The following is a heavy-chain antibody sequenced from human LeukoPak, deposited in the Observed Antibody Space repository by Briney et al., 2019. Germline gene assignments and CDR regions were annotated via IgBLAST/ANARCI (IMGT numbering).Heavy chain of an antibody. J-gene: IGHJ4*02. D-gene: IGHD3-10*01. Sequence: ASVKVSCKASGCTFTGYYMHWVRQAPGQGPEWMGRINPNSGGTNYAQKFQGRVTMTRDTSISTAYMELSRLRSDDTAVYYCADESYYYAWHWGQGTQVTVSS. CDR3: ADESYYYAWH. V-gene: IGHV1-2*06. CDR1: GCTFTGYY. CDR2: INPNSGGT.